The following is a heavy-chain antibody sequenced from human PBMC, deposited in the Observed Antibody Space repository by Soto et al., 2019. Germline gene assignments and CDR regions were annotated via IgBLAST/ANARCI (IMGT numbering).Heavy chain of an antibody. D-gene: IGHD3-22*01. CDR2: IIPIFGTA. Sequence: QVQLVQSGAEVKKPGSSVKVSCKASGGTFSSYAISWVRQAPGQGLEWMGGIIPIFGTANYAQKFQGRVTITADESTSTAYMELSSLRSEDTAVYYCATEAYQDYYDTSGYPLAYWGQGTLVTVSS. CDR3: ATEAYQDYYDTSGYPLAY. CDR1: GGTFSSYA. J-gene: IGHJ4*02. V-gene: IGHV1-69*01.